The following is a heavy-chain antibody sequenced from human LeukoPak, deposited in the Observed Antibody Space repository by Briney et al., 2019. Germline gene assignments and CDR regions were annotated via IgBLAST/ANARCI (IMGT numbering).Heavy chain of an antibody. J-gene: IGHJ4*02. CDR1: GGPINSHY. CDR2: IFNTGNT. D-gene: IGHD3-10*01. CDR3: ASRPADTTWYGVFDY. Sequence: SETLSLTCSVSGGPINSHYWSWLRQPPGKRLEWIGYIFNTGNTNYTPSLASRVTMSVDASRAQFFLRLSPVTAADTAIYYCASRPADTTWYGVFDYWSQGTLVTVSS. V-gene: IGHV4-59*11.